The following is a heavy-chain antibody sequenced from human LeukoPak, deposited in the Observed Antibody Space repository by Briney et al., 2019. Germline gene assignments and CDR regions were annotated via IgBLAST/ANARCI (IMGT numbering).Heavy chain of an antibody. D-gene: IGHD5-24*01. Sequence: GGSLRLSCAAYGFISTNTAMTWVRQAPGKGLEWVSGISGSGGSTYYADSVKGRFTISRDKSKNTLYLQMNSLRAEDTAVYYSAKHRDGHNTDFYYWGQGTLVTVSS. J-gene: IGHJ4*02. V-gene: IGHV3-23*01. CDR3: AKHRDGHNTDFYY. CDR2: ISGSGGST. CDR1: GFISTNTA.